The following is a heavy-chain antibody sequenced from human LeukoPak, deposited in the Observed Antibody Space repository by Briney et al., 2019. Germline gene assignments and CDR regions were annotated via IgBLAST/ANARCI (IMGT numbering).Heavy chain of an antibody. CDR1: GYTFTNYG. CDR2: ISAYNGNT. D-gene: IGHD6-19*01. CDR3: AREVGGSIAVAGTLDY. V-gene: IGHV1-18*01. J-gene: IGHJ4*02. Sequence: ASVEVSCKASGYTFTNYGISWVRQAPGQGLEWMGWISAYNGNTNYAQKLQGRVIMTTDTSTSTAYMELRSLRSDDTAVYYCAREVGGSIAVAGTLDYWGQGTLVTVSS.